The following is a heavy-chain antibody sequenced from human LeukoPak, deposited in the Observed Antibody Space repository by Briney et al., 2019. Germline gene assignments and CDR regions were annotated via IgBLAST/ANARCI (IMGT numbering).Heavy chain of an antibody. CDR2: IIPILGIA. D-gene: IGHD4-23*01. CDR3: ARPNYGGLSFDY. Sequence: SVKVSCKASGGTFSSYAISRVRQAPGQGLEWMGRIIPILGIANYAQKLQGRVTMTTDTSTSTAYMELRSLRSDDTAVYYCARPNYGGLSFDYWGQGTLVTVSS. V-gene: IGHV1-69*04. CDR1: GGTFSSYA. J-gene: IGHJ4*02.